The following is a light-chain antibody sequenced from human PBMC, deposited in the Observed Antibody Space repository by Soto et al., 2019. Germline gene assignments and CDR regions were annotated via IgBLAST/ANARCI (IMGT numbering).Light chain of an antibody. CDR2: ENT. CDR3: QSYDSSLSGVV. CDR1: SSNIGEGYD. J-gene: IGLJ3*02. Sequence: QSVLTQPPSVSGAPGQRVTVSCTGSSSNIGEGYDVHWYQKLPGTAPKLLIYENTNRPSGVPDRFSASKSGASASLAITGLQAEDEAEYDCQSYDSSLSGVVFGGGTQLTVL. V-gene: IGLV1-40*01.